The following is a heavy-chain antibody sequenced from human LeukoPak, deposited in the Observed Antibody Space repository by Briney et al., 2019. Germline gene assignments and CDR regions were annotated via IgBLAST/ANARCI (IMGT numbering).Heavy chain of an antibody. CDR3: ARKTVAGTYYYGMDV. J-gene: IGHJ6*02. D-gene: IGHD6-19*01. Sequence: ASVKVSCKASGYTFTSYYMHWVRQAPGQGLEWMGIINPSGGSTSYAQKFQGRVTMTRDTSTSTVYMELSSLRSEDTAVYYCARKTVAGTYYYGMDVWGQGTTVTVSS. CDR2: INPSGGST. V-gene: IGHV1-46*01. CDR1: GYTFTSYY.